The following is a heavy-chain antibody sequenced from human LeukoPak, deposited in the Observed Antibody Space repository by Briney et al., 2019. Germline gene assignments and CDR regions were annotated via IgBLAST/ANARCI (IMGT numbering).Heavy chain of an antibody. J-gene: IGHJ4*02. CDR2: IYHSGST. D-gene: IGHD6-19*01. CDR1: GDSISSGGYS. V-gene: IGHV4-30-2*01. Sequence: SETLSLTCAVSGDSISSGGYSWSWIRQPPGKGLEWIGYIYHSGSTYYNPSLKSRVTISVDRSKNQFSLKLSSVTAADTAVYYCARAPLAVAGIGGFVDYWGQGTPVTVSS. CDR3: ARAPLAVAGIGGFVDY.